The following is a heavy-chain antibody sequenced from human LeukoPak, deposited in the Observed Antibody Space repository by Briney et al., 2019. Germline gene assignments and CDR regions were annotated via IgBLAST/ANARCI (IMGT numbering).Heavy chain of an antibody. CDR1: GFTFSSYA. CDR2: ISGSGGST. V-gene: IGHV3-23*01. CDR3: ATWEGSSWFDY. Sequence: GGSLRLSCAASGFTFSSYAMSWVRQAPGKGLEWVSAISGSGGSTYYAVSVKGRFTISRDNSKNTLYLQMNSLRVEDTAVYYCATWEGSSWFDYWGQGTLVTISS. D-gene: IGHD6-13*01. J-gene: IGHJ4*02.